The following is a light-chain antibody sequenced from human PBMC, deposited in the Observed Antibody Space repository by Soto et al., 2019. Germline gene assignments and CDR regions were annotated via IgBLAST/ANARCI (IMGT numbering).Light chain of an antibody. V-gene: IGLV2-14*01. CDR1: SSDVAGYNY. CDR3: SSYTSSSTLYV. J-gene: IGLJ1*01. Sequence: QSALTQPASVSGSPGQSITISSTGTSSDVAGYNYVSWYQHHPGKAPKLMIYEVTNRPSGVSNRFSGSKSGNTASLIISGLQAEDEADYYCSSYTSSSTLYVFGTGTKLTVL. CDR2: EVT.